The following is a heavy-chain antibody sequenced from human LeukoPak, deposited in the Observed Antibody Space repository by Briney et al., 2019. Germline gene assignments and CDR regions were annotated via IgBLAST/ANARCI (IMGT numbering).Heavy chain of an antibody. CDR1: GFTFSSYA. J-gene: IGHJ4*02. Sequence: GGSLRLACAASGFTFSSYAMSWVRHAPGKGLEWVSAISGSGGSTYYADSVKGRFTISRDNSKNTLYPQMNSLRAEDTAVYYCAKDKAKWSYFDYWGQGTLVTVSS. CDR2: ISGSGGST. D-gene: IGHD2-15*01. V-gene: IGHV3-23*01. CDR3: AKDKAKWSYFDY.